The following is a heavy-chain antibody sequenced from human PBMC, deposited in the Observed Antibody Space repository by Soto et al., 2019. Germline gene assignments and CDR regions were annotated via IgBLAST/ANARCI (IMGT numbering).Heavy chain of an antibody. CDR3: LITTSAFDI. Sequence: EVQLVESGGGLVQPGGSLRLSCAASGFTLRDYWMSWVRQAPGKGLEWVANIKQDGSEIYYVDSVEGRSTISRDNAKNSLFLQMNSLRAGDTAVYYCLITTSAFDIWGQGTLVTVSS. V-gene: IGHV3-7*01. D-gene: IGHD4-4*01. CDR2: IKQDGSEI. J-gene: IGHJ3*02. CDR1: GFTLRDYW.